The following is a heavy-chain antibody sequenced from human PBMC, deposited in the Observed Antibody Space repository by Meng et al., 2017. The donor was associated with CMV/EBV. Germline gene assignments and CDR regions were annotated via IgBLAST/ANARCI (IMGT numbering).Heavy chain of an antibody. CDR2: IYYSGST. Sequence: SETLSLTCTVSGGSISSSSYYWGWTRQPPGKGLEWIGSIYYSGSTYYNPSLKSRVTISVDTSKNQFSLKLSSVTAADTAVYYCARHRQQLILHAFDIWGQGTMVTVSS. J-gene: IGHJ3*02. CDR1: GGSISSSSYY. CDR3: ARHRQQLILHAFDI. D-gene: IGHD6-13*01. V-gene: IGHV4-39*01.